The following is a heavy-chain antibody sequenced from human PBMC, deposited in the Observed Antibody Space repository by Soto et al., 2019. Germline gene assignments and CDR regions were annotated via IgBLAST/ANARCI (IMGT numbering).Heavy chain of an antibody. J-gene: IGHJ3*02. CDR3: AREYSGYDYSAFDI. Sequence: ASLKVSCKASGYTFTSYDINWVRQATGQGLEWMGWMNPNSGNTGYAQKFQGRVTMTRNTSISTAYMELSSLRSEDTAVYYCAREYSGYDYSAFDIWGQGTMVTVSS. CDR2: MNPNSGNT. V-gene: IGHV1-8*01. CDR1: GYTFTSYD. D-gene: IGHD5-12*01.